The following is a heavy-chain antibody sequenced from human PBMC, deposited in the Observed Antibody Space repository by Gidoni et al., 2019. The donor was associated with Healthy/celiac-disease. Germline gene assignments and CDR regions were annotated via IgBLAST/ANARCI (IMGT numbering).Heavy chain of an antibody. Sequence: EVQLLESGGGLVQPGGSVRPSCAASGFPFSSYAMRWVRQAPGKGLEWVSAISGGGGSTYYADSVKGRFTISRDNSKNTLYLQMNSLRAEDTAVYYCAKDDSSSWYMGVLDYWGQGTLVTVSS. CDR3: AKDDSSSWYMGVLDY. D-gene: IGHD6-13*01. J-gene: IGHJ4*02. CDR1: GFPFSSYA. CDR2: ISGGGGST. V-gene: IGHV3-23*01.